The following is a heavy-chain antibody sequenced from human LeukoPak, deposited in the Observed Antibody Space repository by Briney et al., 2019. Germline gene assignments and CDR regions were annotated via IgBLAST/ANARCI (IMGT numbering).Heavy chain of an antibody. V-gene: IGHV3-30*18. CDR2: ISYDGSNK. J-gene: IGHJ6*03. Sequence: GGSLRLSCAASGFTFSSYEMNWVRQAPGKGLEWVAVISYDGSNKYYADSVKGRFTISRDNSKNTLYLQMNSLRAEDTAVYYCAKVGPEYYYYMDVWGKGTTVTVSS. D-gene: IGHD1-14*01. CDR1: GFTFSSYE. CDR3: AKVGPEYYYYMDV.